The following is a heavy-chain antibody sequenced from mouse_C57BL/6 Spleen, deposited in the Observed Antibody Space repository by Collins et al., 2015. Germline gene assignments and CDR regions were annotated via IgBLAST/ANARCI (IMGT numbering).Heavy chain of an antibody. J-gene: IGHJ3*01. CDR3: ARDYDYEAWFAY. Sequence: QVQLQQPGAELVMPGASVKLSCKASGYTFTSYWMHWVKQRPGQGLEWIGEIDPSDSYTNYNQKFKGKSTLTVDKSSSTAYMQLSSLTSEDSAVYYCARDYDYEAWFAYWGQGTLVTVSA. D-gene: IGHD2-4*01. CDR1: GYTFTSYW. CDR2: IDPSDSYT. V-gene: IGHV1-69*01.